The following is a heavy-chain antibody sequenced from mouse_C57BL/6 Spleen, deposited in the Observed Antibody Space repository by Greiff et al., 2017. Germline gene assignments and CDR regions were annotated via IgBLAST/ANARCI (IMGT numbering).Heavy chain of an antibody. CDR2: ISSGGSYT. Sequence: EVKLVESGGDLVKPGGSLKLSCAASGFTFSSYGMSWVRQTPDKRLEWVATISSGGSYTYYPDSVKGRFTLSIDTAQNTLYLQMGSRKSEDTAMDYCAKYYGSSDALDYGGQGTTLTVSS. CDR1: GFTFSSYG. CDR3: AKYYGSSDALDY. D-gene: IGHD1-1*01. V-gene: IGHV5-6*01. J-gene: IGHJ2*01.